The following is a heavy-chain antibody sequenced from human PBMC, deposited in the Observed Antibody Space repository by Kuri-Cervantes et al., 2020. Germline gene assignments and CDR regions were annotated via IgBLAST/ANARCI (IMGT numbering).Heavy chain of an antibody. CDR2: ISYDGSNK. CDR3: AKALIAARLYYYGMDV. Sequence: GESLKISCAASGFTFSSYAMHWVRQAPGKGLEWVAVISYDGSNKYYADSVKGRFTISRDNSKNTLYLQMNSLRAEDTAVYYCAKALIAARLYYYGMDVWGQGTTVTVSS. CDR1: GFTFSSYA. V-gene: IGHV3-30-3*01. D-gene: IGHD6-6*01. J-gene: IGHJ6*02.